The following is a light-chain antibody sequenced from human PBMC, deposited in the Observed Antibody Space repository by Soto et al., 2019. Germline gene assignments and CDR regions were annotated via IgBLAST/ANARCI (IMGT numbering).Light chain of an antibody. CDR3: MQALQTHRT. Sequence: DIVMTQSPLSLPVTPGEPASISCRSSQSLLHSNGYNYLDWYLQKPGQSPQLLIYLGSNRASGVPARFSGSGSGTEFTLKISRVEAEDVGVYYCMQALQTHRTFGQGTKLEIK. CDR2: LGS. CDR1: QSLLHSNGYNY. V-gene: IGKV2-28*01. J-gene: IGKJ2*01.